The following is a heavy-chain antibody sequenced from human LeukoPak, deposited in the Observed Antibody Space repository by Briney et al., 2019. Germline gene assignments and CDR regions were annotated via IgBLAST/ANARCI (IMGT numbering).Heavy chain of an antibody. CDR3: AKKPLYCGGDCYEPFDY. Sequence: GGSLRLSCAASGFTFSSYAMSWVRKAPGKGLEWVSAISGSGGTTYYADSVKGRFTFSRDNSKNTLYLRMTSLRAEDTAVYYWAKKPLYCGGDCYEPFDYWGQGTLVTVSS. J-gene: IGHJ4*02. D-gene: IGHD2-21*02. CDR1: GFTFSSYA. CDR2: ISGSGGTT. V-gene: IGHV3-23*01.